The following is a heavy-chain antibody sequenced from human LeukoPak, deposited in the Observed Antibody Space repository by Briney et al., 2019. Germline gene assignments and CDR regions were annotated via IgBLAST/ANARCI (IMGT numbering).Heavy chain of an antibody. D-gene: IGHD6-13*01. J-gene: IGHJ4*02. CDR1: GFTFITYA. Sequence: PGGSLRLSCAASGFTFITYAINWVRQAPGKGLEWVGRIKNKANSYTTEYAASAKGRFTISRDDSKNSLYLQMNSLKTEDTAVYYCARVIAYSSSWADYWGQGTLVTVSS. CDR3: ARVIAYSSSWADY. CDR2: IKNKANSYTT. V-gene: IGHV3-72*01.